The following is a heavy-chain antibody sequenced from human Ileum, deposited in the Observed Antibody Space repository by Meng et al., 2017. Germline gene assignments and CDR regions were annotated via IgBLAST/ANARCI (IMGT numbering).Heavy chain of an antibody. J-gene: IGHJ4*02. CDR2: IYLAGSP. D-gene: IGHD2-15*01. CDR3: VRHGGKYFDS. CDR1: VGYISSSFY. V-gene: IGHV4-4*02. Sequence: AELGGSGRGLWESSGTLSLTRHDSVGYISSSFYWSWVRQSPGKALEWIGQIYLAGSPNYTPSLESRVTISVGKSKNQFSLRLTSVTAADTAIFYCVRHGGKYFDSWGQGTLVTVSS.